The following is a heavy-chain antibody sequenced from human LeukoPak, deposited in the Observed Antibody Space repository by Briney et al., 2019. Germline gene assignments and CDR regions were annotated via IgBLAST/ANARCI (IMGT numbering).Heavy chain of an antibody. Sequence: PGGSLRLSCGVSGFTFSNYGMHRVRQAPGKGLEWVAVISNDGTNSHYGDSVQGRFTISRDNSNNTLFLQLNNLRPDDTAVYYCARDGLPYCTSTSCYHSDSWGQGTLVTVSS. V-gene: IGHV3-30-3*01. J-gene: IGHJ4*02. CDR3: ARDGLPYCTSTSCYHSDS. CDR1: GFTFSNYG. D-gene: IGHD2-2*01. CDR2: ISNDGTNS.